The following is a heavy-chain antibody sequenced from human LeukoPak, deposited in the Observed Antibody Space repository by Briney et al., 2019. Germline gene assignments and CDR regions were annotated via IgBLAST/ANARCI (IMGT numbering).Heavy chain of an antibody. D-gene: IGHD4-17*01. CDR2: INPNSGGT. J-gene: IGHJ4*02. CDR1: GYTFTAYY. V-gene: IGHV1-2*02. CDR3: ARQYYGDYYFDY. Sequence: ASVKVSCKASGYTFTAYYMHWVRQAPGQGLEWMGWINPNSGGTNYAQKFQGRVTMTRDTSISTAYMELSRLRSDDTAVSYCARQYYGDYYFDYWGQGTLVTVSS.